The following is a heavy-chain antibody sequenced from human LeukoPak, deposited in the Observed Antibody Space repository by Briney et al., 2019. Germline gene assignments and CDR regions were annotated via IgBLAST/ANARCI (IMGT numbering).Heavy chain of an antibody. CDR2: INHSGST. D-gene: IGHD1-7*01. CDR3: ARDGTTSFDY. V-gene: IGHV4-34*01. J-gene: IGHJ4*02. Sequence: SETLSLTCAVYGGSFSGYYWSWIRQPPGKGLEWIGEINHSGSTNYNPSLKSRVTISVDTSKNQFSLKLSSVTAADTAVYYCARDGTTSFDYWGQGTLVTVSS. CDR1: GGSFSGYY.